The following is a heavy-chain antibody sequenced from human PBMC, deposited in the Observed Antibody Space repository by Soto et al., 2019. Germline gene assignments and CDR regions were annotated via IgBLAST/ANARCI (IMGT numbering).Heavy chain of an antibody. CDR1: GFTVSSTY. CDR2: IYSGGST. J-gene: IGHJ4*02. V-gene: IGHV3-66*01. D-gene: IGHD2-2*01. Sequence: WGSLRLSCAASGFTVSSTYMSWVRQAPGKGLEWVSVIYSGGSTYYADSVKGRFTISRDNSKNTLYLQMNSLRAEDTAVYYCARTPLSTSLFDYWGQGTPVTVSS. CDR3: ARTPLSTSLFDY.